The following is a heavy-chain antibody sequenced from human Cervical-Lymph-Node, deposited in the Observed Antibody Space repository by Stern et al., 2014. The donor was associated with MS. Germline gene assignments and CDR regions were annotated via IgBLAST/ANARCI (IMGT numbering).Heavy chain of an antibody. J-gene: IGHJ5*02. Sequence: QVQLQESGPGLLKPSETLSLTCSVSGGSIRAGIYYWSWIRQPAGKAPEWIGRIYVTGSTNYNPPLKSRVTISVDTSKNQFSLKLTSVTAADTAVYYCARVGRCSTTSCYWGSIDTWGRGTQVIVSS. CDR3: ARVGRCSTTSCYWGSIDT. CDR1: GGSIRAGIYY. D-gene: IGHD2-2*01. CDR2: IYVTGST. V-gene: IGHV4-61*02.